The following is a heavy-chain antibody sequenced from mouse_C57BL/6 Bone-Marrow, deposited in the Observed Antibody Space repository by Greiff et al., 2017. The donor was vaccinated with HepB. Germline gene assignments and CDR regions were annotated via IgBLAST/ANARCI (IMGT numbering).Heavy chain of an antibody. CDR1: GYAFSSSW. J-gene: IGHJ2*01. Sequence: VQLVESGPELVKPGASVKISCKASGYAFSSSWMNWVKQRPGKGLEWIGRIYPGDGDTNYNGKFKGKATLTADKSSSTAYMQLSSLTSEDSAVYFCASPSYYGSSLYYFDYWGQGTTLTVSS. CDR3: ASPSYYGSSLYYFDY. V-gene: IGHV1-82*01. D-gene: IGHD1-1*01. CDR2: IYPGDGDT.